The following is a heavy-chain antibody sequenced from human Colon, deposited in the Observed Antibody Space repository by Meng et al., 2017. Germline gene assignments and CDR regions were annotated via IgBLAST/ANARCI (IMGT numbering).Heavy chain of an antibody. Sequence: QVQVQESVPGLVKPSQPLSLICGVSGGSNISGGYYWSWIRQHPQKGLEWIGYISNSGSAYYNPSLKSRVSISVDTSKNQFSLKMDTVTAADTALYYCARAGLHSYYFDFWGQGTLVTVSS. J-gene: IGHJ4*02. D-gene: IGHD2-21*01. V-gene: IGHV4-31*02. CDR3: ARAGLHSYYFDF. CDR2: ISNSGSA. CDR1: GGSNISGGYY.